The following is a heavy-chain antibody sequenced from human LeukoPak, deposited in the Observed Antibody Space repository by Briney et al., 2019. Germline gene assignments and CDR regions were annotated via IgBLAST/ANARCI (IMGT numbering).Heavy chain of an antibody. D-gene: IGHD1-26*01. CDR2: ICSGGGSTYYA. Sequence: GGTLRLSCAASGFTFSSYAMSWVRQSPGKGLEWVSAICSGGGSTYYAYYADSVRGRFTISRDNSKNTLYLQMNSLRAEDTAVYYCARTRMGTPTPTFDYWGQGALVTVST. CDR3: ARTRMGTPTPTFDY. V-gene: IGHV3-23*01. CDR1: GFTFSSYA. J-gene: IGHJ4*02.